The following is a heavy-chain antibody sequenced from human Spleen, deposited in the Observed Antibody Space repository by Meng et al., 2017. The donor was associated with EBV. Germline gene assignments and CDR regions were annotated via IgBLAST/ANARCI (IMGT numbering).Heavy chain of an antibody. J-gene: IGHJ5*02. CDR2: IYHSGST. Sequence: PQLQEYGSGLVKPSQTLSLTCTIAGGSTSSGGNLWSWIRQPPGKGLEWIGYIYHSGSTYYNPSLKSRVTMSVDRSKNQFSLRLTSVTAADTAVYYCVGNYGGNLGWIDPWGQGTLVTVSS. CDR3: VGNYGGNLGWIDP. D-gene: IGHD3-10*01. CDR1: GGSTSSGGNL. V-gene: IGHV4-30-2*01.